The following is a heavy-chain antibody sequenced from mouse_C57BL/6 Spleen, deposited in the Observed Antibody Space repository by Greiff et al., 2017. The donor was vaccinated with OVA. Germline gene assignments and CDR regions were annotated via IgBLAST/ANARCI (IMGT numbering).Heavy chain of an antibody. CDR3: ARTATVVDWYFDV. J-gene: IGHJ1*03. V-gene: IGHV5-17*01. CDR2: ISSGSSTI. CDR1: GFTFSDYG. Sequence: EVNLVESGGGLVKPGGSLKLSCAASGFTFSDYGMHWVRQAPEKGLEWVAYISSGSSTIYYADTVKGRFTISRDNAKNTLFLQMTSLRSEDTAMYYCARTATVVDWYFDVWGTGTTVTVSS. D-gene: IGHD1-1*01.